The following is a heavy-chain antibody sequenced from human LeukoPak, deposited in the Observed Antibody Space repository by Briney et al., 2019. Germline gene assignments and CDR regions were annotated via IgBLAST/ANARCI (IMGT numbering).Heavy chain of an antibody. D-gene: IGHD6-19*01. V-gene: IGHV1-69*01. CDR2: IMPIFGTA. Sequence: SLQVSCKTTGGTLSNYPISWVRQAPGQGLEWMGGIMPIFGTAHYAEKFQASVTITADESTSTVFMELRSLKSEDTAVYYCARGPEIEVAGTTFGEYKWFHPWGQGTLITVSS. CDR1: GGTLSNYP. J-gene: IGHJ5*02. CDR3: ARGPEIEVAGTTFGEYKWFHP.